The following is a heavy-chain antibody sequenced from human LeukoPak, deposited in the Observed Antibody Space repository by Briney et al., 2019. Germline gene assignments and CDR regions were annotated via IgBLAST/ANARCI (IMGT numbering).Heavy chain of an antibody. CDR3: ARDPTPRSSAFDI. J-gene: IGHJ3*02. CDR2: ISYSGST. CDR1: GGSINSYY. Sequence: SETLSLTCTVSGGSINSYYWSWIRQFPGKGLEWIGYISYSGSTNYNPSLKSRVTISVDTSKNQFSLKLSSVTAADTAVYYCARDPTPRSSAFDIWGQGTMVTVSS. V-gene: IGHV4-59*01.